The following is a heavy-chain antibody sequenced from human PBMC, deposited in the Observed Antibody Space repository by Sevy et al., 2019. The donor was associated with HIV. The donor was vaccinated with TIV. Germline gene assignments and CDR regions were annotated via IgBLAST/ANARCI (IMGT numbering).Heavy chain of an antibody. V-gene: IGHV3-33*03. CDR1: GFTFSNYG. CDR2: IWYDGSYK. D-gene: IGHD3-3*01. Sequence: GGSLRLSCAASGFTFSNYGMHWVRQAPGKGLEWVAVIWYDGSYKYYADSVKGRFTISRAKTKSTQYLQMKSLRAEDTALYYCAKTFAIFGVLMSPDFDPWGQGTLVTVSS. J-gene: IGHJ5*02. CDR3: AKTFAIFGVLMSPDFDP.